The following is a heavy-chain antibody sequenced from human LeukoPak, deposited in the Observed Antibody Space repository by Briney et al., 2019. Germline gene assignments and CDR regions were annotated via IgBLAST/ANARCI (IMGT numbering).Heavy chain of an antibody. CDR1: GYTFTSYG. D-gene: IGHD3-22*01. Sequence: AASVKVPCKASGYTFTSYGISWVRQAPGQGLEWMGWISAYNGNTNYAQKLQGRVTMTTDTSTSTAYMELRSLRSDDTAVYYCARPRVDSSGYYVYYFDYWGQGTLVTVSS. J-gene: IGHJ4*02. CDR2: ISAYNGNT. CDR3: ARPRVDSSGYYVYYFDY. V-gene: IGHV1-18*01.